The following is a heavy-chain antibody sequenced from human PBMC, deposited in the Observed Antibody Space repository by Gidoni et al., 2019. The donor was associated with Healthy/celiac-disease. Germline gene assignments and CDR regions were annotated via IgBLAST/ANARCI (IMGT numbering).Heavy chain of an antibody. Sequence: QVQLQESGPGLVKPSQTMSLTCTVSGGSISSGGYYWSWIRQPPGKGLEWIGYIYYSGSTYSNPSLKSRVTRSVATSKTQFSLKLSSVTSADTAVYYCARGVACGGNNLDSWGQLTLVTVSS. CDR2: IYYSGST. CDR1: GGSISSGGYY. D-gene: IGHD6-25*01. V-gene: IGHV4-31*03. J-gene: IGHJ4*02. CDR3: ARGVACGGNNLDS.